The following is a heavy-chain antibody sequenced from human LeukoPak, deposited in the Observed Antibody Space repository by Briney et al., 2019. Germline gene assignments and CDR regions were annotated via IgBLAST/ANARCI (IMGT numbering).Heavy chain of an antibody. J-gene: IGHJ4*02. V-gene: IGHV3-23*01. Sequence: GGSLRLSCAASGFTFSAYDMSWVRQAPGKGLEWVSGISGSGATTYYADSVKGRFTISRDNSKNTLYLQMNSLRAEDTAVYYCARDVGQLGYFDYWGQGTLVTVSS. CDR1: GFTFSAYD. CDR2: ISGSGATT. CDR3: ARDVGQLGYFDY. D-gene: IGHD6-13*01.